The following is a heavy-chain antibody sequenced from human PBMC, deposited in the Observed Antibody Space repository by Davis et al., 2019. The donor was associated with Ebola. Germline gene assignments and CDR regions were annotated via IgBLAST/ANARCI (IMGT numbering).Heavy chain of an antibody. D-gene: IGHD3-10*01. CDR1: GFTFDDYA. V-gene: IGHV3-9*01. CDR3: ARRGWFRAKYGMDV. Sequence: PGGSLRLSCAASGFTFDDYAMHWVRQAPGKGLEWVSGISWNSGSIGYADSVKGRFTISRDNAKNSLYLQMNSLRAEDTAVYYCARRGWFRAKYGMDVWGQGTTVTVSS. J-gene: IGHJ6*02. CDR2: ISWNSGSI.